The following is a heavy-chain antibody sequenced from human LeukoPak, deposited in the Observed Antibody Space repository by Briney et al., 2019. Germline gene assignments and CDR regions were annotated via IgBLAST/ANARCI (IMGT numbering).Heavy chain of an antibody. V-gene: IGHV4-38-2*02. CDR1: GYSISSGYY. D-gene: IGHD3-22*01. CDR3: ARAKGYYYDSSADTKGGVFDY. CDR2: IYHSGST. Sequence: SETLSLICTVSGYSISSGYYWGWIRQPPGKGLEWIGSIYHSGSTYYNPSLKSRVTISVDTSKNQFSLKLSSVTAADTAVYYCARAKGYYYDSSADTKGGVFDYWGQGTLVTVSS. J-gene: IGHJ4*02.